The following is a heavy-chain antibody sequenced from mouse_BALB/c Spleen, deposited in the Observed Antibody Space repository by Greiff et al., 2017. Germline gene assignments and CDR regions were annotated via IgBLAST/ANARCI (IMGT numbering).Heavy chain of an antibody. CDR2: ISSGGSYT. CDR1: GFTFSSYA. Sequence: EVQGVESGGGLVKPGGSLKLSCAASGFTFSSYAMSWVRQSPEKRLEWVAEISSGGSYTYYPDTVTGRFTISRDNAKNTLYLEMSSLRSEDTAMYYCARDPRAMDYWGQGTSVTVSS. CDR3: ARDPRAMDY. D-gene: IGHD2-10*02. J-gene: IGHJ4*01. V-gene: IGHV5-9-4*01.